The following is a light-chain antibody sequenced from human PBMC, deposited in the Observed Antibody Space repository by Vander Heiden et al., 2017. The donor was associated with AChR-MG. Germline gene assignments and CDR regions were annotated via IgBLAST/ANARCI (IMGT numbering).Light chain of an antibody. CDR3: SSYTSSSHVV. V-gene: IGLV2-14*01. Sequence: QSALTQPASVSGSPGQSITISCTGTSSDVGCYNYVSWYQQHAGKATKLMIYEVSNRPSGVSNRFSGSKSGNTASLTISGLQAEDEADYYCSSYTSSSHVVFGGGTKLTVL. CDR1: SSDVGCYNY. J-gene: IGLJ2*01. CDR2: EVS.